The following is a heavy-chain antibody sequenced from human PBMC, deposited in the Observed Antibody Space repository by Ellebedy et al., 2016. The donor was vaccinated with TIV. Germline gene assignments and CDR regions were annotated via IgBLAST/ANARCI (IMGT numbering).Heavy chain of an antibody. CDR1: GFTFSRYW. Sequence: GESLKISCAASGFTFSRYWMHWVRQAPGKGLVWVSRINSDGSSTSYADSVKGRFTISRDNAKNTLYLQMNSLRAEDTAVYYCARVGYSRSSIDYWGQGTLVTVSS. CDR2: INSDGSST. J-gene: IGHJ4*02. D-gene: IGHD6-13*01. CDR3: ARVGYSRSSIDY. V-gene: IGHV3-74*01.